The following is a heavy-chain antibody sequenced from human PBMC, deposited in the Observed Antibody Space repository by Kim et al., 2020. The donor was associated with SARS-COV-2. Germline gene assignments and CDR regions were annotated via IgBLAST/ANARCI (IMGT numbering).Heavy chain of an antibody. Sequence: GESLKISCKGSGYSFTSYWIGWVRQKPGKGLEWMGIIFPGDSDTRYSPSFQGQVTISADKFINTAYLQWSSLKAPDTAMYYCARPPRHYDTLTGLHFDLWGRGTLVTVSS. CDR3: ARPPRHYDTLTGLHFDL. V-gene: IGHV5-51*01. CDR1: GYSFTSYW. CDR2: IFPGDSDT. D-gene: IGHD3-9*01. J-gene: IGHJ2*01.